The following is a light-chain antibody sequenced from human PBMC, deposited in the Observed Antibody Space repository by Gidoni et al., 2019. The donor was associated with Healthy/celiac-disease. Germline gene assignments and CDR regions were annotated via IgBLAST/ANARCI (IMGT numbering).Light chain of an antibody. CDR3: QQYNNWPFT. Sequence: EIVMTQSPATLSVSPGERATLPCKDSQSVSSNLAWYQQKPGQAPRLLIYGASTRATDIPARFSGSGSGTEFPLTISSLQSEDFAVYYCQQYNNWPFTFGPGTKVDIK. CDR1: QSVSSN. CDR2: GAS. V-gene: IGKV3-15*01. J-gene: IGKJ3*01.